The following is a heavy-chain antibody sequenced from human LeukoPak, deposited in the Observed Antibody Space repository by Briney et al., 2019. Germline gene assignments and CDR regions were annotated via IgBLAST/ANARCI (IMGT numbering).Heavy chain of an antibody. J-gene: IGHJ3*02. CDR2: INPNSGGT. CDR3: ARDHYTIMYYYDSSGLPDAFDI. Sequence: ASVKVSCKASGYTFTGYYMHWVRQAPGQGLEWMGWINPNSGGTNYAQKFQGRVTMTRDTSISTAYMELSRLRSDDTAVYYCARDHYTIMYYYDSSGLPDAFDIWGQGTMVTVSS. V-gene: IGHV1-2*02. D-gene: IGHD3-22*01. CDR1: GYTFTGYY.